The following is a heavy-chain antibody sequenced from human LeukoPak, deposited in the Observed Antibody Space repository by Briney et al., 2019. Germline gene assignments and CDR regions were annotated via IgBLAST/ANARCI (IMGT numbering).Heavy chain of an antibody. Sequence: ASVKISCKASGYIFTTYPINWVRQAPGQGLEWMGGIIPLFDTTHHAQKFQGRVGITADESTSTAYMELSRLRSEDTAVYYCARRDCSGGSCYSDPYYYYYMDVWGKGTTVTVSS. CDR2: IIPLFDTT. J-gene: IGHJ6*03. V-gene: IGHV1-69*13. D-gene: IGHD2-15*01. CDR3: ARRDCSGGSCYSDPYYYYYMDV. CDR1: GYIFTTYP.